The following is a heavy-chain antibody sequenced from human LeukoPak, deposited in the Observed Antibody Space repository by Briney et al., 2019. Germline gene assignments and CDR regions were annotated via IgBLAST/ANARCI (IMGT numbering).Heavy chain of an antibody. CDR2: ISGSGGST. CDR1: GFTFSSYA. D-gene: IGHD5-24*01. CDR3: AKSQGLQPDY. V-gene: IGHV3-23*01. J-gene: IGHJ4*02. Sequence: PGGSLRLSCATSGFTFSSYAMSWVRQAPGKGLEWVSAISGSGGSTYYADSVKGRFTISRGNSKNTLYLQMNSLRAEDTAVYCCAKSQGLQPDYWGQGTLVTVSS.